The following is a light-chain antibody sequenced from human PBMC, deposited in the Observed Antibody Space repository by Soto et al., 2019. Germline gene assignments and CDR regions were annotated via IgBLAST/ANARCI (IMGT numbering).Light chain of an antibody. CDR3: QQCYSTPPA. CDR2: AAS. V-gene: IGKV1-39*01. CDR1: QSISSY. Sequence: DIQMTQSPSSLSASVGDRVTITCRASQSISSYLNWYQQKPGKAPKLLIYAASSLQSGVPSRFSGSASGSDFPLNISSLQPEEFETCYCQQCYSTPPAFGQATKLEIK. J-gene: IGKJ2*01.